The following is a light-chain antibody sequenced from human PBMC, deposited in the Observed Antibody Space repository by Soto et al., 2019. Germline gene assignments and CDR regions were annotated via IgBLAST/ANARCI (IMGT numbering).Light chain of an antibody. J-gene: IGKJ1*01. CDR2: QVS. CDR3: QPFETLVT. V-gene: IGKV1-5*03. Sequence: DIQMTQSPATLSASVGDRVTITCRASQSVRTYLAWYQQKPGRAPKLLIYQVSSLESGVPSRFSGSGSGTEFTLTISSLQPDDFATYYCQPFETLVTFGQGTKVEIK. CDR1: QSVRTY.